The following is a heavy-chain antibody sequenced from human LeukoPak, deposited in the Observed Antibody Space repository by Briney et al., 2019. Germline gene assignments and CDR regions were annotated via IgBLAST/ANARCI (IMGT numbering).Heavy chain of an antibody. Sequence: SETLSLTCTISGSSITSVSHYWGWIRQPPGKGLEWIGDIYYTGSTYYSPSLRSRVTMSVHTSENQFSVRLNSVTAVDTAVYYCARRWGNIVGVTYEYWGQGTLVTVSS. D-gene: IGHD3-16*01. CDR1: GSSITSVSHY. V-gene: IGHV4-39*01. CDR3: ARRWGNIVGVTYEY. CDR2: IYYTGST. J-gene: IGHJ4*02.